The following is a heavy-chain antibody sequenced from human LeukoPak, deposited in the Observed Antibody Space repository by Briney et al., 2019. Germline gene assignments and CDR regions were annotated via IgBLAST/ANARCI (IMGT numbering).Heavy chain of an antibody. Sequence: PGGSLRLSCAAFGFTFSDYYMSWIRHAPGKGLEGVSYISSSGSNIYYADSVKGRFTISRDNAKNSLYLQMNSLRAEDTAVYYCARDGCSSTSCYEYNWFDHWGQGTLVTVSS. CDR2: ISSSGSNI. V-gene: IGHV3-11*01. J-gene: IGHJ5*02. D-gene: IGHD2-2*01. CDR1: GFTFSDYY. CDR3: ARDGCSSTSCYEYNWFDH.